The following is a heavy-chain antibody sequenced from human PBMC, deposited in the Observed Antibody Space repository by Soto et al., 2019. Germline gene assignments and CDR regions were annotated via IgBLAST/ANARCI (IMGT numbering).Heavy chain of an antibody. CDR1: GFSLSTSGMC. V-gene: IGHV2-70*01. D-gene: IGHD3-10*01. Sequence: SGPTLVNPTQTLTLTCTFSGFSLSTSGMCLSWIRQPPGKALEWLALIDWDDDKYYSTSLKTRLTISKDTSKNQVVLTMTNIELGKPPSYYWARPPLRALFAYGGQEPLVPVPS. CDR2: IDWDDDK. CDR3: ARPPLRALFAY. J-gene: IGHJ4*02.